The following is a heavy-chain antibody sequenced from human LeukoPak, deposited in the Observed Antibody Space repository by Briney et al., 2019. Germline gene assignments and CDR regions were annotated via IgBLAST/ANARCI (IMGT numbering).Heavy chain of an antibody. CDR2: SYTSGTT. J-gene: IGHJ4*02. D-gene: IGHD2-15*01. CDR3: ARTSPRAATFDY. Sequence: SETLSLXXXXXXXXXSSXYWSWIRQPAGKGLEWIGRSYTSGTTNYNPSLKSRVTMSVDTSKNQFSLNLNSVTAADTAVYYCARTSPRAATFDYWGQGTLVTVSS. V-gene: IGHV4-4*07. CDR1: XXXXSSXY.